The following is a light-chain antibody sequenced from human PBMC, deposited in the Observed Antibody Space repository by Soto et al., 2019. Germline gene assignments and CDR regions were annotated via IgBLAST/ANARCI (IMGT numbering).Light chain of an antibody. CDR1: QSVSSSY. V-gene: IGKV3-20*01. J-gene: IGKJ1*01. CDR3: QQYGSSRT. Sequence: EIVLTQSPGTLSLSPGERATLSCRASQSVSSSYLAWYQQKPGQAPRLLIYGASSRATGIPDRFSGSWSGTDFTLTISRLEPEDFAVYYCQQYGSSRTFGQGTKV. CDR2: GAS.